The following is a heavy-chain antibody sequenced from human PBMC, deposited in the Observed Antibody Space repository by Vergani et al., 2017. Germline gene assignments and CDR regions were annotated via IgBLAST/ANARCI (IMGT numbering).Heavy chain of an antibody. V-gene: IGHV5-51*01. D-gene: IGHD6-19*01. CDR1: GYSFTSYW. Sequence: EVQLVQSGAEVKKPGESLKISCKGSGYSFTSYWIGWVRQMPGKGLEWMGIIYPGDLDTRYGPSFKGQVTISADKSISTAYLQWSSLKASDTAMYYCARLESSGWAGYYFDYWGQGTLVTVSS. J-gene: IGHJ4*02. CDR2: IYPGDLDT. CDR3: ARLESSGWAGYYFDY.